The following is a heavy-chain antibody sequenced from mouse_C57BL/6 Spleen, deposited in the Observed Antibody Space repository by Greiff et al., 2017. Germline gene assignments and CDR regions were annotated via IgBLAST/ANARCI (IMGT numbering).Heavy chain of an antibody. Sequence: QVQLKESGPELVKPGASVKISCKASGYAFSSSWMNWVKQRPGKGLEWIGRIYPGDGDTNYNGKFKGKATLTADKSSSTAYMQLSSLTSEDSAVYFCARSGPYSNYGFDYWGQGTTLTVSS. V-gene: IGHV1-82*01. CDR3: ARSGPYSNYGFDY. CDR1: GYAFSSSW. J-gene: IGHJ2*01. D-gene: IGHD2-5*01. CDR2: IYPGDGDT.